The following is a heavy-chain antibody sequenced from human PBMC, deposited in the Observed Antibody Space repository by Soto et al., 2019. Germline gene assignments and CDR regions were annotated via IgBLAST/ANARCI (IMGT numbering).Heavy chain of an antibody. CDR3: AKVRVYYYYGMDV. CDR2: ISYDGSNK. V-gene: IGHV3-30*18. CDR1: GFTFSSYG. J-gene: IGHJ6*02. D-gene: IGHD2-21*01. Sequence: GGSLRLSCAASGFTFSSYGMHWVRQAPGKGLEWVAVISYDGSNKYYADSVKGRFTISRDNSKNTLYLQMNSLRAEDTAVYYCAKVRVYYYYGMDVWGQGTTVTVSS.